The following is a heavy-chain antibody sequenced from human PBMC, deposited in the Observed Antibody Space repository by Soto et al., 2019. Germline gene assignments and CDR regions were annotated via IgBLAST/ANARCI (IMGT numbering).Heavy chain of an antibody. CDR2: INPIVSMS. Sequence: QVQLVQSGTEVKKPGSSVKVSCKASGDTFSFYTINWVRQAPGLGLEWVGRINPIVSMSNYAQKFQRRVSMPDDKSTSTAYMELRSLRSDDTAMYFCAASYGSGYRAFDYCGQGALVTVAS. CDR3: AASYGSGYRAFDY. V-gene: IGHV1-69*02. CDR1: GDTFSFYT. D-gene: IGHD3-10*01. J-gene: IGHJ4*02.